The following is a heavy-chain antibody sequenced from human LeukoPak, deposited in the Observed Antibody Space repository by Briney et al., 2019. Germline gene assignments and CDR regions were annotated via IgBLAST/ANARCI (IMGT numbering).Heavy chain of an antibody. CDR1: GGXFSGYY. Sequence: SETLSLTRAVYGGXFSGYYCSWIRQPPGKGLEWIGQIHHSGSTNYNPSLKSRVTISVDKSKNQFSLKLSSVTAADTAVYYCASGYSSGWQMDYWGQGTLVTVSS. J-gene: IGHJ4*02. V-gene: IGHV4-34*01. CDR3: ASGYSSGWQMDY. D-gene: IGHD6-19*01. CDR2: IHHSGST.